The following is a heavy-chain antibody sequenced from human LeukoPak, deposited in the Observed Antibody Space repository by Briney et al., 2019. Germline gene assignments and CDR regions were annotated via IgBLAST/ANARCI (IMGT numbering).Heavy chain of an antibody. CDR3: ARHYGSGSYYTPYYYYYMDV. V-gene: IGHV4-39*01. J-gene: IGHJ6*03. CDR2: IYYSGST. CDR1: GGSISSSSYY. D-gene: IGHD3-10*01. Sequence: SETLSLTCTVSGGSISSSSYYWGWIRQPPGKGLEWIGGIYYSGSTYYNPSLKSRVTISVDTSKNQFSLKLSSVTAADTAVYYCARHYGSGSYYTPYYYYYMDVWGKGTTVTISS.